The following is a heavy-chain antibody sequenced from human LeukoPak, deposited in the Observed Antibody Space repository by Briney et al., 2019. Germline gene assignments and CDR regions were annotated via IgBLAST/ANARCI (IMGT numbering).Heavy chain of an antibody. D-gene: IGHD5-24*01. J-gene: IGHJ5*02. CDR1: GGTFSSYA. V-gene: IGHV1-69*01. CDR3: AMERWLQLQFVPSWFDP. CDR2: IIPIFGTA. Sequence: GSSVKVSCKASGGTFSSYAISWVRQAPGQGLEWMGGIIPIFGTANYAQKFQGRVTITADESTSTAYMELSSLRSEDTAVYYCAMERWLQLQFVPSWFDPWGQGTLVTVSS.